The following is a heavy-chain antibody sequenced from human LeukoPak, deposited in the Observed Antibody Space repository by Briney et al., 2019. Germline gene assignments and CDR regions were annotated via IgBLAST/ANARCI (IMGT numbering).Heavy chain of an antibody. J-gene: IGHJ4*02. V-gene: IGHV4-34*01. CDR1: GVSFSVYH. D-gene: IGHD4-17*01. CDR3: ARDPTTVTTLPYYFDF. Sequence: SETLSLTCAVHGVSFSVYHWNWIRQSPEKGLEWIGEINDRGRTNYNPSLKSRVSLSVDTSRKEFSLKLSAVTAADTAVYYCARDPTTVTTLPYYFDFWGQGTLVTVSS. CDR2: INDRGRT.